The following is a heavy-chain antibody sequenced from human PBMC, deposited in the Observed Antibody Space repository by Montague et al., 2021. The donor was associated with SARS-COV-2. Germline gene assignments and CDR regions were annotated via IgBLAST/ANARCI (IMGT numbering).Heavy chain of an antibody. J-gene: IGHJ4*02. V-gene: IGHV4-59*12. Sequence: SETLSLTCTVSGGSISSYYWSWIRQPPGKGLEWIGYIYHSGSTNYNPSLKSRVNISVDTSKNQLSLKLSSVTAADTAVYYCARVKQGQYYGWGVSDHFDYWGQGTPVTVSS. CDR3: ARVKQGQYYGWGVSDHFDY. CDR2: IYHSGST. D-gene: IGHD3-10*01. CDR1: GGSISSYY.